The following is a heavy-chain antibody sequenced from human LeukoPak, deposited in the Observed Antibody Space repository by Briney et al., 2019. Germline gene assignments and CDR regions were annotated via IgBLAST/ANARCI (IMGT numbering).Heavy chain of an antibody. J-gene: IGHJ3*02. CDR3: ARDPTTGTLRWAGFDI. V-gene: IGHV1-2*02. Sequence: GASVKVSCKASQYTFTGYYIHWVRQAPGQGLEWMGWSNPDSGARHYAQNFQGRVSLTRDTSISTAYMDLMNLRSDDSAVYYCARDPTTGTLRWAGFDIWGQGTMVTVSS. D-gene: IGHD1-1*01. CDR1: QYTFTGYY. CDR2: SNPDSGAR.